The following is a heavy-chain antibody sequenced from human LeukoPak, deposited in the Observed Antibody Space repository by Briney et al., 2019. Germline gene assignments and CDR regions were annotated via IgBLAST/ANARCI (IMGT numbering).Heavy chain of an antibody. CDR2: INHSGST. J-gene: IGHJ6*04. CDR1: GGSFSGYY. D-gene: IGHD2-2*01. V-gene: IGHV4-34*01. Sequence: SETLSLTCAVYGGSFSGYYWSWIRQPPGKGLEWIGEINHSGSTNYNPSRKSRVTISVDTSKNQFPLKLSSVTAADTAVYYCARDTVYCSSTSCYDYYGMDVWGKGTTVTVSS. CDR3: ARDTVYCSSTSCYDYYGMDV.